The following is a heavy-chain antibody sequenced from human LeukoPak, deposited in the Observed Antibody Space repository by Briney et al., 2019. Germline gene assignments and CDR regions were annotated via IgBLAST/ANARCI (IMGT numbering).Heavy chain of an antibody. CDR1: GFTFSSYA. D-gene: IGHD3-10*01. Sequence: TGGSLRLSCAVSGFTFSSYAMSWVRQAPGKGLEWVSVIYSGGSTYYADSVKGRFTISRGRSKNTLYLQMDSLRAEDTAVYYCARKGFRLGYGSGSYRLGYWGQGTLVTVSS. CDR3: ARKGFRLGYGSGSYRLGY. CDR2: IYSGGST. V-gene: IGHV3-53*01. J-gene: IGHJ4*02.